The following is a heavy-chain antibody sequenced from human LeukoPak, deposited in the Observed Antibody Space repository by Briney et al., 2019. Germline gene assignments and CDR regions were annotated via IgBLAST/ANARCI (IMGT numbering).Heavy chain of an antibody. Sequence: PGGSLRLSCAASGFTFSSYWMHWVRQAPGKGLVWVSRINSDGSSTSYADSVKGRFTISRDNAKNTLNLQMNSLRAEDTAVYYCARVLGSYAVDYWGQGTLATVSS. CDR1: GFTFSSYW. D-gene: IGHD3-10*01. V-gene: IGHV3-74*01. CDR2: INSDGSST. CDR3: ARVLGSYAVDY. J-gene: IGHJ4*02.